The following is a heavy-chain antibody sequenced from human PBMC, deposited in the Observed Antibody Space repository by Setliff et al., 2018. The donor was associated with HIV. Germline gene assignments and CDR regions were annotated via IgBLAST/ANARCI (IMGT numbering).Heavy chain of an antibody. D-gene: IGHD6-19*01. J-gene: IGHJ4*02. Sequence: SETLSLTCTVSGDSISSHYWSWIRQSPGKGLEWIGIIYYSVTTKYNPSLKSRVTISIDASKNQVSLKLSYVTAADTAVYYCARVTLVGTGFYFDFWGQGTLVTVSS. V-gene: IGHV4-59*11. CDR1: GDSISSHY. CDR3: ARVTLVGTGFYFDF. CDR2: IYYSVTT.